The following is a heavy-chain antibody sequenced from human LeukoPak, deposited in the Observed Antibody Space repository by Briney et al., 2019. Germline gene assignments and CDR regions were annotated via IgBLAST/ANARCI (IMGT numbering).Heavy chain of an antibody. CDR3: ARDWITMVREYSYYYYYGMDV. D-gene: IGHD3-10*01. V-gene: IGHV1-46*01. Sequence: GASVKVSCKASGYTFSSYGISWVRQAPGQGLEWMGIINPSGGSTSYAQKFQGRVTMTRDTSTSTVYMELSSLRSEDTAVYYCARDWITMVREYSYYYYYGMDVWGQGTTVTVSS. J-gene: IGHJ6*02. CDR2: INPSGGST. CDR1: GYTFSSYG.